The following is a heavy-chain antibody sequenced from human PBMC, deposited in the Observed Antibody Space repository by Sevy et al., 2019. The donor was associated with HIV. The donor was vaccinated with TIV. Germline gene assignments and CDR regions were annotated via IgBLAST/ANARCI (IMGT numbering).Heavy chain of an antibody. D-gene: IGHD4-17*01. CDR2: ISHDGGTQ. CDR3: AKDLFGDYCLCSVDY. J-gene: IGHJ4*02. V-gene: IGHV3-30*18. CDR1: AFSFSRYG. Sequence: GGSLRLSCAASAFSFSRYGIHWVRQAPGRGLEWVAVISHDGGTQYYADSVKGRFTVSRDNSKYTAYLEMDSLSTEDTAVYFCAKDLFGDYCLCSVDYWGQGALVTVSS.